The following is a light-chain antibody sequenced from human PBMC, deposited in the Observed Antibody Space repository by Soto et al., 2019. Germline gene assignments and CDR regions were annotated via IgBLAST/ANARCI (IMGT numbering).Light chain of an antibody. CDR2: EGR. Sequence: QSVLTQPASVSGSPGQSITISCTGTSSDVGSYNLVSCYQQHPGKAPKLMIYEGRQRPSGVSNRFSGSKSGNTASLTISGIQAEDEADYYCCSYAVSSTWVFGGGTKLTVL. CDR1: SSDVGSYNL. J-gene: IGLJ3*02. CDR3: CSYAVSSTWV. V-gene: IGLV2-23*01.